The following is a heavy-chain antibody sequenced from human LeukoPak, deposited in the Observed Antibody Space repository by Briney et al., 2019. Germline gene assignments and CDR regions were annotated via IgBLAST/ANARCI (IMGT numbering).Heavy chain of an antibody. D-gene: IGHD2-8*02. CDR2: FDPEDGET. CDR1: GYTLTELS. V-gene: IGHV1-24*01. J-gene: IGHJ4*02. CDR3: ARDIWWFAKADY. Sequence: GASVKVSCKVSGYTLTELSMHWVRQAPGKGLEWMGGFDPEDGETIYAQKFQGRVTMTTDTSTSTAYMELRSLRSDDTAVYYCARDIWWFAKADYWGQGTLVTVSS.